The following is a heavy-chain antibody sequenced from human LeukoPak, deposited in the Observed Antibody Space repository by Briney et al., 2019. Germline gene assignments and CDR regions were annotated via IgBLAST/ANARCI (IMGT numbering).Heavy chain of an antibody. J-gene: IGHJ4*02. CDR1: GFTFSSYE. V-gene: IGHV3-48*03. Sequence: PGGSLRLSCAASGFTFSSYEMNWVRQAPGKGLEWASYISSSGSTIYYADSVKGRFTISRDNAKNSLYLQMNSLRAEDTAVYYCAGRLLWFGELSWGQGTLVTVSS. CDR3: AGRLLWFGELS. CDR2: ISSSGSTI. D-gene: IGHD3-10*01.